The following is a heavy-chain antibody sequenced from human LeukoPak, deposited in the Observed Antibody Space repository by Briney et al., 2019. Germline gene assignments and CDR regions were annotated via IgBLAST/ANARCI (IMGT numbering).Heavy chain of an antibody. CDR3: ASGILGIAAAGGFDY. V-gene: IGHV3-53*01. J-gene: IGHJ4*02. CDR2: IYSGGST. Sequence: GGSLRLSCAASGFTVSSNYMSWVRQAPGKGLEWVSVIYSGGSTYYADSMKGRFTISRDNSKNTLYLQMNSLRAEDTAVYYCASGILGIAAAGGFDYWGQGTLVTVSS. D-gene: IGHD6-13*01. CDR1: GFTVSSNY.